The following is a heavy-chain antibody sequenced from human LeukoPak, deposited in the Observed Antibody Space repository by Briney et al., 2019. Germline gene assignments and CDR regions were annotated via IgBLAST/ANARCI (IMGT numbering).Heavy chain of an antibody. Sequence: GGSLRLSCAASGFTFSNAWMSWVRQAPGKGLEWVGGIKSKTDGWTTDYAAPVKGRFTISRDDSKNTLYLQMNSLKTEDTAVYYCTSTGAFDIWGQGTMVTVSS. CDR2: IKSKTDGWTT. CDR3: TSTGAFDI. J-gene: IGHJ3*02. CDR1: GFTFSNAW. V-gene: IGHV3-15*01.